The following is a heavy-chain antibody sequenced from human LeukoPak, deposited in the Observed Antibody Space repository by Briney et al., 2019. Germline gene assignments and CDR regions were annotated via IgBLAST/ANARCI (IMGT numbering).Heavy chain of an antibody. CDR3: ARASKVVVIASGAFEI. Sequence: PSETLSLTCTVSGGSISSYYWSWIRQPPGKGLEWIGYIYYSGSTNYNPSLKSRVTISVDTSKNQFSLKLSSVTAADTAVYYCARASKVVVIASGAFEIWGQGTMVTVSS. CDR1: GGSISSYY. D-gene: IGHD3-22*01. V-gene: IGHV4-59*01. CDR2: IYYSGST. J-gene: IGHJ3*02.